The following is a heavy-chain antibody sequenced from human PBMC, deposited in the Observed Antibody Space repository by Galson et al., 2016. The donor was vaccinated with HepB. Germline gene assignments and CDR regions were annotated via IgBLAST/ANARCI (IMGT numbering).Heavy chain of an antibody. V-gene: IGHV3-30*03. Sequence: SLRLSCAASGFTFSSYGMHWVRQAPGKGLEWVAVISYDGSSKYYADSVKGRFTISRDNAKNTLYLQMNRLRAEDTAVYYCARPGYCSGSSCYVPFDIWGQGTMATVSS. CDR3: ARPGYCSGSSCYVPFDI. CDR2: ISYDGSSK. D-gene: IGHD2-15*01. J-gene: IGHJ3*02. CDR1: GFTFSSYG.